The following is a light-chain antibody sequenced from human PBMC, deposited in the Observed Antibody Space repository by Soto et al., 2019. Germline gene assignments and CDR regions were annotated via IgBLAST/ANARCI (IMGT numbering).Light chain of an antibody. V-gene: IGLV2-14*01. CDR2: EVS. Sequence: QSVLTQPASVSGSPGQSITISCTGTSSDVGGYNYVSWYQQHPGKAPKLMIYEVSNRPSGVSNRFSGSKSGNTASLTISGLQAEDEADYYCSSYTSVGGVFGTGTKVTVL. J-gene: IGLJ1*01. CDR1: SSDVGGYNY. CDR3: SSYTSVGGV.